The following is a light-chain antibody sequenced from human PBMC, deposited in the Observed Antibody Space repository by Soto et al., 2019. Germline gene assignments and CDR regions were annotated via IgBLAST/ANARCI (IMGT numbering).Light chain of an antibody. CDR3: GAWDSSLSAGV. V-gene: IGLV1-51*02. CDR2: EDN. CDR1: SSNIGDNY. Sequence: QSALTQPPSVSAPPGQRVTISCSGSSSNIGDNYVSWYQQLPGTAPKLLIYEDNKRPSGIPDRFSGSKSGTSATLGITGLQTGDEADYYCGAWDSSLSAGVFGGGTQLTVL. J-gene: IGLJ7*01.